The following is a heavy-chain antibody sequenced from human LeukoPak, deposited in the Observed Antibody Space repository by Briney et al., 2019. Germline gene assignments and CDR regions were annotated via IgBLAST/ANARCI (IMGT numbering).Heavy chain of an antibody. CDR1: GFTFSSYG. D-gene: IGHD3-10*01. V-gene: IGHV3-23*01. CDR3: ALTNYYGSGSYYKGVY. CDR2: ISGSGGST. J-gene: IGHJ4*02. Sequence: GSLSLSCAASGFTFSSYGMSWVRQAPGKGLEWVSAISGSGGSTYYSDSVKGRFTISRDNSKNTLYLQMNSLRAEDTAVYYCALTNYYGSGSYYKGVYWGQGTLVTVSS.